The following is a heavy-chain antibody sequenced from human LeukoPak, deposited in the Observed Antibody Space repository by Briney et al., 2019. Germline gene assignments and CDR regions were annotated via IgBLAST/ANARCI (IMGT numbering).Heavy chain of an antibody. V-gene: IGHV4-34*01. CDR1: WVSLNGFF. CDR3: ARWGRVAAAAFDP. CDR2: INHSGST. J-gene: IGHJ5*02. Sequence: SEALSLIFSVYWVSLNGFFGRLVRQPPRNGLVWIGEINHSGSTNYNPSLKSRVTISVDTSKNQFSLKLSSVTAADTAVYYCARWGRVAAAAFDPWGQGTLVTVSS. D-gene: IGHD6-13*01.